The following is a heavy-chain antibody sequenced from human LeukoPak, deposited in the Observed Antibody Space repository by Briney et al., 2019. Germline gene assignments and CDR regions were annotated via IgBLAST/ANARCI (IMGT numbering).Heavy chain of an antibody. CDR1: GYTFTGYY. V-gene: IGHV1-2*02. CDR2: VNPNSGGR. Sequence: GASVKVSCKACGYTFTGYYIHWVRQAPGQRLEWMGWVNPNSGGRNYEQKFQGRVTMTRDTTISTAYMELSSLRSDDTAVYYCARSQWGIASAGLDYWGQGTLVSVSS. D-gene: IGHD6-13*01. CDR3: ARSQWGIASAGLDY. J-gene: IGHJ4*02.